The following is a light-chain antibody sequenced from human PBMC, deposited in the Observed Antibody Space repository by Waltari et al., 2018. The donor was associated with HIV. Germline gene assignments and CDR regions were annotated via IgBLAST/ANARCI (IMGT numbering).Light chain of an antibody. V-gene: IGKV3-11*01. Sequence: DIVLTKSPATLSLSPGQRATLSCRASQSIYVHLGWYQHKPGHPPRLLVYDSSKRVTDIPARFSGSGSGANFTLTISSLEPEDFAVYYCQHRSSWPPTFGGGTRIEI. J-gene: IGKJ4*01. CDR1: QSIYVH. CDR2: DSS. CDR3: QHRSSWPPT.